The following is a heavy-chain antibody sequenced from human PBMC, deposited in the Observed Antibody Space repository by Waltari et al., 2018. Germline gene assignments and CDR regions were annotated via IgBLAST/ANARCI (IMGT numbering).Heavy chain of an antibody. V-gene: IGHV4-34*01. D-gene: IGHD2-21*01. J-gene: IGHJ6*02. CDR2: INHSGST. Sequence: QVQLQQWGAGLLKPSETLSLTCAVYGGSSSRFYWSWIRHPPGKGLEWVGEINHSGSTNYNPSRKSRVTISVDTSKNQFSLKLSSVTAADTAVYYCAGGFSDCGGDCYYGMDVWGQGTTVTVSS. CDR1: GGSSSRFY. CDR3: AGGFSDCGGDCYYGMDV.